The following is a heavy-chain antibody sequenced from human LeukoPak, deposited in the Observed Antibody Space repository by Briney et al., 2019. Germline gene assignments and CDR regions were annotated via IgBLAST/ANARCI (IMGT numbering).Heavy chain of an antibody. CDR3: ARHEYSSGWPYFDY. CDR1: GGSISSYY. Sequence: SETLSLTCTVSGGSISSYYWSWIRRPPGKGLEWIGYIYYSGSTNYNPSLKSRVTISVDTSKNQFSLKLSSVTAADTAVYYCARHEYSSGWPYFDYWGQGTLVTVYS. J-gene: IGHJ4*02. CDR2: IYYSGST. V-gene: IGHV4-59*08. D-gene: IGHD6-19*01.